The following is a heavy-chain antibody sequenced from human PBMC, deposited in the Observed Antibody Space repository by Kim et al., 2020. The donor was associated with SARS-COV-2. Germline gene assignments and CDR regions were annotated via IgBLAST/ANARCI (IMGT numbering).Heavy chain of an antibody. CDR3: AKRHYSSGFDY. D-gene: IGHD2-15*01. J-gene: IGHJ4*02. V-gene: IGHV3-23*01. CDR2: ISNSGGYI. CDR1: GFTFTTYG. Sequence: GGSLRLSCAASGFTFTTYGMSWVRQAPGKGLEWVSVISNSGGYINYADPVKGRFTISRDNSKNTLYLQMNSLRAEDTAVYYCAKRHYSSGFDYWGQGTVV.